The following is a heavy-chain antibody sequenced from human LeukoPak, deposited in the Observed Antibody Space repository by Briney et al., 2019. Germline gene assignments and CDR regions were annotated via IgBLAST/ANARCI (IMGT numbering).Heavy chain of an antibody. V-gene: IGHV3-30*02. D-gene: IGHD2-15*01. CDR3: ARVLRYCSGGNCYSGGLGYMDV. CDR1: GFTFSSYG. J-gene: IGHJ6*03. CDR2: IRYSGNNV. Sequence: GGSLRLSCAASGFTFSSYGMHWVRQAPGKGLEWVAFIRYSGNNVYYAASVKGRFTISRDNSKNTLYLQMNSLRAEDTAVYYCARVLRYCSGGNCYSGGLGYMDVWGKGTTVTISS.